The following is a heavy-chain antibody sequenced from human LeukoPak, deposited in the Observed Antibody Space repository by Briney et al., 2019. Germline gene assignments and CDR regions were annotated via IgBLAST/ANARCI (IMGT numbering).Heavy chain of an antibody. V-gene: IGHV1-69-2*01. J-gene: IGHJ3*02. D-gene: IGHD4-23*01. CDR1: GYTFTDYY. CDR2: VDPEDGET. CDR3: AAEIYGGNSDCCNFEI. Sequence: GATVKISCKASGYTFTDYYMHWVQQAPGKGLEWMGRVDPEDGETIYAEKFQGRVTITADTSTDTAYMELSSLGSEDTAVYYCAAEIYGGNSDCCNFEIWGQGTMVTVSP.